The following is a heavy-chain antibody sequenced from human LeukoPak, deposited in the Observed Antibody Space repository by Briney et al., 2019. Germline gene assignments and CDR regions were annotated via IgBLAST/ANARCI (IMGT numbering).Heavy chain of an antibody. CDR1: GFTFSSYE. D-gene: IGHD3-10*01. V-gene: IGHV3-48*03. CDR3: ATNPNSYYYGSGSYYLNDY. J-gene: IGHJ4*02. CDR2: ISSSGNTI. Sequence: PGGSLRLSCAASGFTFSSYEMNWVRQAPGKGLEWVSYISSSGNTIYYADSVKGRFTISGDNAKNSLYLQMNSLRAEDTAVYYCATNPNSYYYGSGSYYLNDYWGQGTLVTVSS.